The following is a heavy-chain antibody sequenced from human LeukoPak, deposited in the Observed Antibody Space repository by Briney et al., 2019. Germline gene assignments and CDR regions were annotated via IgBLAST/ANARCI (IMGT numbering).Heavy chain of an antibody. V-gene: IGHV1-18*01. CDR1: GGTFSSYA. D-gene: IGHD2-2*02. CDR3: ARAGCSSTSCYTSDY. J-gene: IGHJ4*02. Sequence: EASVKVSCKASGGTFSSYAISWVRQAPGQGLEWMGWISAYNGNTNYAQKLQGRVTMTTDTSTSTAYMELRSLRSDDTAVYYCARAGCSSTSCYTSDYWGQGTLVTVSS. CDR2: ISAYNGNT.